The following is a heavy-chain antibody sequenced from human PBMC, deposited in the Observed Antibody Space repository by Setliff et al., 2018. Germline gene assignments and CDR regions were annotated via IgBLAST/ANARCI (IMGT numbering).Heavy chain of an antibody. V-gene: IGHV4-38-2*02. Sequence: PSETLSLTCTVSGYSISSGYICGWIRQPPGKGLEWVGNIGHTGSINYNPSLKSRLTISRDTSKNQFSLKVSSVTAADTAVYYCARSFSRREKFLLDYWGQGALVTVSS. CDR2: IGHTGSI. CDR1: GYSISSGYI. CDR3: ARSFSRREKFLLDY. J-gene: IGHJ4*02.